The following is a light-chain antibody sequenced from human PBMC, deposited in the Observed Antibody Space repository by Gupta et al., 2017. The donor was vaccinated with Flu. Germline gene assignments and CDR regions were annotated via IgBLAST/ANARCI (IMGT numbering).Light chain of an antibody. CDR2: DDY. CDR3: GTWDTDLSAVV. V-gene: IGLV1-51*01. J-gene: IGLJ3*02. CDR1: NSNIENNY. Sequence: VTNSCSGSNSNIENNYVSWYQQVPGTAPTFLIYDDYKRPPGIPGRFSGSKSGTSATLAIYEIQPGDEALYFCGTWDTDLSAVVFGGGTKVTVL.